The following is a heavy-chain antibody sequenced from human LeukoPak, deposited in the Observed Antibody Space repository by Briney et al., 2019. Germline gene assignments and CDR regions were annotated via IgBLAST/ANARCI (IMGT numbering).Heavy chain of an antibody. Sequence: GGSLRLSCAASGFTFNNYAMSWVRQAPGKGLEWGSGISGNGGSTHYADSVKGRFTISRDNSKNTLDLQMNSLRAEDTALYYCAKDIAVAAYFDYWGQGALVTVSS. V-gene: IGHV3-23*01. J-gene: IGHJ4*02. CDR3: AKDIAVAAYFDY. CDR2: ISGNGGST. D-gene: IGHD6-19*01. CDR1: GFTFNNYA.